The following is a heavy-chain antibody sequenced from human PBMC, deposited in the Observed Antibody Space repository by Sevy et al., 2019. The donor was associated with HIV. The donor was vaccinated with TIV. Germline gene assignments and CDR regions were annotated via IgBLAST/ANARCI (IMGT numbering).Heavy chain of an antibody. D-gene: IGHD6-13*01. Sequence: GGSLRLSCAASGFTFSSYEMNWVRQAPGKGLQWVSYISSSGTSIYYVDSVKGRFTISRDNAKTSLYLQINSLRAEDTTVYYCARKWAAAPGGGGFYYGMDVWGKGTRVTVSS. CDR2: ISSSGTSI. CDR1: GFTFSSYE. CDR3: ARKWAAAPGGGGFYYGMDV. J-gene: IGHJ6*04. V-gene: IGHV3-48*03.